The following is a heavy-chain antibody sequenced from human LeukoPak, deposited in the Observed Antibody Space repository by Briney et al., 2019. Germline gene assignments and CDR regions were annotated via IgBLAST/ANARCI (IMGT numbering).Heavy chain of an antibody. D-gene: IGHD3-9*01. Sequence: GGSLRLSCAASGFIFSNYAMYWVRQAPGKGLEWVSAISGRSDNTYYADSVKGRFTLSRDSSKNTLYLQMNSLRADDTAVYYCAKWGDYDVLTGYYVTDFWGQGTLVTVSS. CDR2: ISGRSDNT. J-gene: IGHJ4*02. V-gene: IGHV3-23*01. CDR1: GFIFSNYA. CDR3: AKWGDYDVLTGYYVTDF.